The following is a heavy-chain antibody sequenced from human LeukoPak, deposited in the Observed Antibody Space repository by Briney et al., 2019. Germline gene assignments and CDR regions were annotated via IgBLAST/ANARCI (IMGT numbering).Heavy chain of an antibody. V-gene: IGHV3-23*01. CDR1: RFTFSSYA. CDR3: ARMSSTEIYYFYYMDV. CDR2: ISNSGVST. J-gene: IGHJ6*03. Sequence: GGSLRLSCAASRFTFSSYAMNWVRQAPGKGLEWVSAISNSGVSTYYADSVKGRFTISRDNSKNTLYLQVDSLRAEDTAVYYYARMSSTEIYYFYYMDVWGKGTTVTVSS. D-gene: IGHD6-6*01.